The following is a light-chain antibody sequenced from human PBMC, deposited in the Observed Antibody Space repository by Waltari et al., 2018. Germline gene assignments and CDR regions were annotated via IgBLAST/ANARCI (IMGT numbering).Light chain of an antibody. CDR3: AAWDDSRDAYLV. V-gene: IGLV1-44*01. CDR1: SSNIGRNP. CDR2: YNN. J-gene: IGLJ2*01. Sequence: QSILTQAPSVSGTPGQRVTISCSGSSSNIGRNPVNWYHQLPGTAPKLLIYYNNQRPSGVPDRFSGSKSGTSASLAISGLQSEDEAVYYCAAWDDSRDAYLVFGGGTKLTVL.